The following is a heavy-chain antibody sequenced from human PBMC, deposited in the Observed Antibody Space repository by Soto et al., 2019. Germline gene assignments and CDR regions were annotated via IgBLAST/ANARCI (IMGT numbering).Heavy chain of an antibody. CDR3: ARHRNFWSGYYYGMDV. Sequence: PSETLSLTCTVSGGSVSSGSYYWSWIRQPPGKGLEWIGYIYYSGSTNYNPSLKSRVTISVDTSKNQFSLKLSSVTAADTAVYYCARHRNFWSGYYYGMDVWGQGTTVTVSS. D-gene: IGHD3-3*01. V-gene: IGHV4-61*01. J-gene: IGHJ6*02. CDR2: IYYSGST. CDR1: GGSVSSGSYY.